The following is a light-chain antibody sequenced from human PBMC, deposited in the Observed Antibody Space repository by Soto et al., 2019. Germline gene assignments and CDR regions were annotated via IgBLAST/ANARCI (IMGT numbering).Light chain of an antibody. J-gene: IGKJ1*01. CDR2: TVS. CDR1: QSLLYSDGNTY. CDR3: MQATHCPRT. V-gene: IGKV2-30*01. Sequence: DVVMTQSPLSVPVTPLHPSSISGRCSQSLLYSDGNTYLNWCQQRPGQSPRLLIYTVSHRDSGVPDRFSGSGSGTEFTLKISRVEAEDVGVYYCMQATHCPRTFGQGTKVDIK.